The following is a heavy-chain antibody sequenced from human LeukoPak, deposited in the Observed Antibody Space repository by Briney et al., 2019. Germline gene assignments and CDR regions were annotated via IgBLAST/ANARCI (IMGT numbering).Heavy chain of an antibody. Sequence: ASVKVSCKASGYTFTSYAMDWVRQAPGQGLEWMGWINTNTGNPTYAQGFTGRFVFSLDTSVSTAYLQISSLKAEDTAVYYCARRKPTYYDILTERNYYGTDVWGQGTRVTVSS. V-gene: IGHV7-4-1*02. D-gene: IGHD3-9*01. CDR1: GYTFTSYA. CDR3: ARRKPTYYDILTERNYYGTDV. CDR2: INTNTGNP. J-gene: IGHJ6*02.